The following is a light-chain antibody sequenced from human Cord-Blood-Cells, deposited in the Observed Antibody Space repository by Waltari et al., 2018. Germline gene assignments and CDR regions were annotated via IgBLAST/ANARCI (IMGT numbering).Light chain of an antibody. V-gene: IGLV2-11*01. CDR3: CSYAGSYTFV. CDR1: SSDVVGYSY. CDR2: DVS. J-gene: IGLJ1*01. Sequence: QSALTQPSSVSGSPGQSVTISCTGTSSDVVGYSYVSWYQQHPGKAPKLMIYDVSKRPSGVPDRFSGSKSGNTASLTISGLQAEDEADYYCCSYAGSYTFVFGTGTKVTVL.